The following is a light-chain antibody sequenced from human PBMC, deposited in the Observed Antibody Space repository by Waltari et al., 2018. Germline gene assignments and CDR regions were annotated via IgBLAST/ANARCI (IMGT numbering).Light chain of an antibody. V-gene: IGKV1-39*01. CDR3: QQSYSIPLT. CDR2: TAS. CDR1: ETISIY. Sequence: DIQMTQSPSSLSASVGDRVTITCRASETISIYLNWYQQKPGKAPKLLINTASRLQSGVPARFSGSGSGTDCTLTISSLQHEDFAAYYCQQSYSIPLTFGGGTKVEIK. J-gene: IGKJ4*01.